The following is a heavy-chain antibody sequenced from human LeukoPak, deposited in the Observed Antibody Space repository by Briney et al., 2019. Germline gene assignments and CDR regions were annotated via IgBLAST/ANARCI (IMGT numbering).Heavy chain of an antibody. Sequence: PGGSLRLSCAASGFTFSSYAMSWVRQAPGKGLEWVSAISGGGGSTYYADSVKGRFTISRDNSKNTLYLQMNSLRAEDTAVYYCAKDALWFGELSPLHYWGQGTLVTVSS. J-gene: IGHJ4*02. CDR2: ISGGGGST. CDR1: GFTFSSYA. CDR3: AKDALWFGELSPLHY. V-gene: IGHV3-23*01. D-gene: IGHD3-10*01.